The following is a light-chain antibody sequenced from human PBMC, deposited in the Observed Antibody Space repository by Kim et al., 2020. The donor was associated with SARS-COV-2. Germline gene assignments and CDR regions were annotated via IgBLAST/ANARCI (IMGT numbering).Light chain of an antibody. CDR3: QAWDSSTAV. CDR1: KLGDKY. Sequence: SYELTQPPSVSVSPGQTASITCSGDKLGDKYASWYQQKPGQSPVLVIYQDNKRPSGIPERFSGSNSGNTATLTISGTQAMDEADYYGQAWDSSTAVFGPGTKVTVL. CDR2: QDN. V-gene: IGLV3-1*01. J-gene: IGLJ1*01.